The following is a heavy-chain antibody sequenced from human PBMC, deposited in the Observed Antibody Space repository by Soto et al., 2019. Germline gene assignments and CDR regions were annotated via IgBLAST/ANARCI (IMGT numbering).Heavy chain of an antibody. Sequence: SGPTLVNPPHTLTLTCTFAGFSLTPSGVGVGWIRQPPGKALEGLALIYWNDGKRYSPSLKSRLTISKDTSKNQVVLTVTNMDPADTAPYSCAESAISTSSWYYFEQWGQGTLVTVSS. CDR3: AESAISTSSWYYFEQ. J-gene: IGHJ4*02. CDR2: IYWNDGK. CDR1: GFSLTPSGVG. V-gene: IGHV2-5*01. D-gene: IGHD6-13*01.